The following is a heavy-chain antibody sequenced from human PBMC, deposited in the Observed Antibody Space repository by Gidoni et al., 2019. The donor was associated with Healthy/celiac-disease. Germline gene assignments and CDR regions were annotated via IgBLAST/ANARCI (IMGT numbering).Heavy chain of an antibody. V-gene: IGHV3-49*03. J-gene: IGHJ4*02. CDR1: GFTVGASA. Sequence: EVQLVESGGGLVQPGRSLRLSCTASGFTVGASAWIWFRQAPGKGLEWVGFIRSKAYGGTTEYAASVKGRFTISRDDSKSIAYLQMNSLKTEDTAVYYCTRFSVYCSSTSCYRSGWTFDYWGQGTLVTVSS. D-gene: IGHD2-2*02. CDR3: TRFSVYCSSTSCYRSGWTFDY. CDR2: IRSKAYGGTT.